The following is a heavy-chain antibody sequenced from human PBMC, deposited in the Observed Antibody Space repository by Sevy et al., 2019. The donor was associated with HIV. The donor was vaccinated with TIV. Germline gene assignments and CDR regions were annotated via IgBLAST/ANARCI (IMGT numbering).Heavy chain of an antibody. CDR2: IYSTGTT. CDR3: ARGDRDSNGLSWYFDL. D-gene: IGHD3-22*01. CDR1: RGSLSRYY. Sequence: SETLSLTCTVSRGSLSRYYWSWIRQPPGQGLEWVGYIYSTGTTNYNPSLKSRVTISVDTSKNQLSLTLSSVTAADTAFYYCARGDRDSNGLSWYFDLWGRGTLVTVSS. V-gene: IGHV4-59*13. J-gene: IGHJ2*01.